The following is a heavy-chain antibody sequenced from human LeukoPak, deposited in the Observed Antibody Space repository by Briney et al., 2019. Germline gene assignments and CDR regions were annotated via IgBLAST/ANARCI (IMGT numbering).Heavy chain of an antibody. CDR1: GGSVSSGSYF. CDR2: IYYSGST. D-gene: IGHD2-15*01. CDR3: ARAAHSEGLNCSGGRCYGRYWSY. J-gene: IGHJ4*02. Sequence: PSETLSLTCTVSGGSVSSGSYFWGWIRQPPGKGLEWIGSIYYSGSTYYNPSLKSRVTISVDTSKNQFSLKLSSVTAADTAVYYCARAAHSEGLNCSGGRCYGRYWSYWGQGTLVTVSS. V-gene: IGHV4-39*01.